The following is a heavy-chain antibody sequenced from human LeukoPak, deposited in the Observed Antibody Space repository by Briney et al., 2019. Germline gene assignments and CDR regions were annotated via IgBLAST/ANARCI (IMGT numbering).Heavy chain of an antibody. Sequence: GGSLRLSCAASGFTFSSYGMSWVRQAPGKGLEWVSAISGSGGSTYYADSVKGRFTISRDNSKNTLYLQMNSLRAEDTAVYYCAKAGVGYSGYDPSYYFDYWGQGTLVTVSS. V-gene: IGHV3-23*01. D-gene: IGHD5-12*01. CDR1: GFTFSSYG. CDR2: ISGSGGST. CDR3: AKAGVGYSGYDPSYYFDY. J-gene: IGHJ4*02.